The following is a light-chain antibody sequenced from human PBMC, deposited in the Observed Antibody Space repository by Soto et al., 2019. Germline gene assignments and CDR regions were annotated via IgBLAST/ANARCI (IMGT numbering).Light chain of an antibody. CDR1: QSISSW. J-gene: IGKJ1*01. V-gene: IGKV1-5*03. Sequence: DIQMTQSPSTLSASVGDRVTITCRASQSISSWLAWYQQKPGKAPKLLTYRASSLESGVPSRFSGSGSGTEFTLTISSLQPDDFATYYCQQYNSYPWTFGLGTKVDIK. CDR3: QQYNSYPWT. CDR2: RAS.